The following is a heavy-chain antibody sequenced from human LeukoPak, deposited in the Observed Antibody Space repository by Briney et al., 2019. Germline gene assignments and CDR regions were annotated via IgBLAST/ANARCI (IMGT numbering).Heavy chain of an antibody. J-gene: IGHJ4*02. D-gene: IGHD6-19*01. CDR3: ARGKSLAVGGALDY. V-gene: IGHV3-30-3*01. CDR2: ISYDGSNK. Sequence: GGSLRLSCAASGFTFSSYAMHWVRQAPGKGLEWVAVISYDGSNKYYADSVKGRFTISRDNSKNTLYLQMNSLRAEDTAVYYCARGKSLAVGGALDYWGQGTLVTVSS. CDR1: GFTFSSYA.